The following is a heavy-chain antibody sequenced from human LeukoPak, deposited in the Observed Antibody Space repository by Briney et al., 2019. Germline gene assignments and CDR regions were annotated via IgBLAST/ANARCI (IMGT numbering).Heavy chain of an antibody. D-gene: IGHD2-15*01. CDR3: ATEPGYCSGGRCYGGWFDP. Sequence: SQTLSLTCAVYGGSFSGYYWGWIRQAPGKGLEWIGEINQSGSTNYNPSLKSRVTISVDTSKNQFSLKLSSVTAADTAVYYCATEPGYCSGGRCYGGWFDPWGQGTLVTVSS. J-gene: IGHJ5*02. CDR1: GGSFSGYY. CDR2: INQSGST. V-gene: IGHV4-34*01.